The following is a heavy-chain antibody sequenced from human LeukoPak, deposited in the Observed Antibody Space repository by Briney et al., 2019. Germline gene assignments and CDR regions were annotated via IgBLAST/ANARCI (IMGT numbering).Heavy chain of an antibody. J-gene: IGHJ4*02. Sequence: GGSLRLSCAASGFSFSTYAMIWIRQAPGKGLEWVSVISGSGDITNDADSVTGRFTISRDNSRNTLYLHMTSLSAEDTAIYYCAKLTRQHCGKDCPYPFDKCGQGTLVTVSS. CDR2: ISGSGDIT. CDR3: AKLTRQHCGKDCPYPFDK. V-gene: IGHV3-23*01. CDR1: GFSFSTYA. D-gene: IGHD2-21*01.